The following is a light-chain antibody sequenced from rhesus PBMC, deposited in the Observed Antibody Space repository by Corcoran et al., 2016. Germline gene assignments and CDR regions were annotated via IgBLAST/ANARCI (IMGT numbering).Light chain of an antibody. CDR1: QSVNNY. V-gene: IGKV3-24*03. CDR2: GSS. CDR3: LQSSNWPHYS. J-gene: IGKJ2*01. Sequence: EIVMTQSPATLALSPGERATLSCRASQSVNNYLAWYQQKPGQAPRLLIYGSSSRATGIPDRFSGSGFGTEFTLPSSSLEPEDVGVYFCLQSSNWPHYSFGQGTKVEIK.